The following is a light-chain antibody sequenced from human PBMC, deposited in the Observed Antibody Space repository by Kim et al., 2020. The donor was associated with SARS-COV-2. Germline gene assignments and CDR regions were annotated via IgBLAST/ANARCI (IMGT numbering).Light chain of an antibody. CDR2: RAS. V-gene: IGLV3-27*01. J-gene: IGLJ2*01. CDR1: VRAKKY. Sequence: VRPRPTPRCPCAGDVRAKKYARWLQRRPGQAPVLVIYRASARRSGPPERFSGSGSGTTVTLTSSGAEVEDDAYYYFYSAAGNNWVFGGGTQLTVL. CDR3: YSAAGNNWV.